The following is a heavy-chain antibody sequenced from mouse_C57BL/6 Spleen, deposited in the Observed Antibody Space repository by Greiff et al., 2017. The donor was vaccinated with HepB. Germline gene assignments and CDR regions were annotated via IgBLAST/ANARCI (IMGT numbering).Heavy chain of an antibody. V-gene: IGHV5-4*01. J-gene: IGHJ2*01. CDR3: ARGDYGSSYLYYFDY. CDR1: GFTFSSYA. CDR2: ISDGGSYT. D-gene: IGHD1-1*01. Sequence: EVQGVESGGGLVKPGGSLKLSCAASGFTFSSYAMSWVRQTPEKRLEWVATISDGGSYTYYPDNVKGRFTISRDNAKNNLYLQMSHLKSEDTAMYYCARGDYGSSYLYYFDYWGQGTTLTVSS.